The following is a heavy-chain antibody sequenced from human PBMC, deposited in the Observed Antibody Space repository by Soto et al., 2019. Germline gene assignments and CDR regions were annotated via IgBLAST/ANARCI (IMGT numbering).Heavy chain of an antibody. CDR2: IYHSGST. J-gene: IGHJ6*02. D-gene: IGHD5-12*01. Sequence: PSETLSLTCAVSGGSISSGGYSWSWIRQPPGKGLEWIGYIYHSGSTYYNPSLKSRVTISVDRSKNQFSLKLSSVTAADTAVYYCAGHGRYSGYDWPHPPHPRYYYGMDVWGQGTTVTVSS. CDR1: GGSISSGGYS. V-gene: IGHV4-30-2*01. CDR3: AGHGRYSGYDWPHPPHPRYYYGMDV.